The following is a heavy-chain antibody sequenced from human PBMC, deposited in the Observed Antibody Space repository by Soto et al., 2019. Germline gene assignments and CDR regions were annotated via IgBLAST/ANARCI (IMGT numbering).Heavy chain of an antibody. V-gene: IGHV4-34*01. J-gene: IGHJ6*02. D-gene: IGHD3-3*01. CDR2: INHSGNT. CDR1: GGSFIVYY. Sequence: PPETLSLTCAVYGGSFIVYYWSWVRQRPGKGLEGIREINHSGNTNYTPSLKSRVTISVDTAKTQFSLRLGSVTAADTAVYYCARDGYDFWSGYSRPVNYYYGMDVWGQGTPVTVSS. CDR3: ARDGYDFWSGYSRPVNYYYGMDV.